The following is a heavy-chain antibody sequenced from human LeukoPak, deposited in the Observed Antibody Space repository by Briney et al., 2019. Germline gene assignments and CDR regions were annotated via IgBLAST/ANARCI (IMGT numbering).Heavy chain of an antibody. CDR1: GYTFTSYD. V-gene: IGHV1-2*02. Sequence: GASVKVSCKASGYTFTSYDINWVRQATGQGLEWMGWMNPNSGGTNYAQKFQGRVTMTRDTSISTAYMELSRLRSDDTAVYYCARGGLEWLPTASPIDYWGQGTLVTVSS. J-gene: IGHJ4*02. D-gene: IGHD3-3*01. CDR3: ARGGLEWLPTASPIDY. CDR2: MNPNSGGT.